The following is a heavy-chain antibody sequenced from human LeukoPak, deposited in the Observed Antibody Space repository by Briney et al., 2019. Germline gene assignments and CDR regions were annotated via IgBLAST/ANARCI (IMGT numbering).Heavy chain of an antibody. CDR3: ARLSHKYRTGFYYYLDV. V-gene: IGHV4-39*01. CDR1: GGSISSSTYY. Sequence: SETLSLTCTVSGGSISSSTYYWVWIRHPPGKGLEWIGSIYYSGTTYYNPSLNSRVTISVDTSKNQFSLTLSSVTAADTAVYYCARLSHKYRTGFYYYLDVWGKGTTVTISS. D-gene: IGHD2-2*01. J-gene: IGHJ6*03. CDR2: IYYSGTT.